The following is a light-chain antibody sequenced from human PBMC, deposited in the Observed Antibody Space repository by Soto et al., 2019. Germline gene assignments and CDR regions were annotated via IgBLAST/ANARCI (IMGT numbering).Light chain of an antibody. CDR2: KAS. CDR3: QHYNSYSEA. Sequence: IQLTQSPSSLSASVGDRVTITCRASQGISSWLAWYQQKPGKAPKLLIYKASTLKSGVPSRFSGSGSGTEFTLTISSLQPDYFATYYCQHYNSYSEAFGQGTKVDI. J-gene: IGKJ1*01. V-gene: IGKV1-5*03. CDR1: QGISSW.